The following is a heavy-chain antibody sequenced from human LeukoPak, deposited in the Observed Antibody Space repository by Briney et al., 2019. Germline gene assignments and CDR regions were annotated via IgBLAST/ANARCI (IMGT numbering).Heavy chain of an antibody. CDR1: GGSISSGGYY. Sequence: SETLSLTCTVSGGSISSGGYYWSWIRQPPGKGLEWIGYIYHSGSTYYNPSLKSRVTISVDRSKNQFSLKLSSVTAADTAVYYCARLYPYSSSSQWYFDYWGQGTLVTVSS. J-gene: IGHJ4*02. CDR3: ARLYPYSSSSQWYFDY. V-gene: IGHV4-30-2*01. CDR2: IYHSGST. D-gene: IGHD6-6*01.